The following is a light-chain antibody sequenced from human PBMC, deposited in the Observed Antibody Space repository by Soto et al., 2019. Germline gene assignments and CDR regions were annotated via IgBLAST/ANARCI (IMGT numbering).Light chain of an antibody. CDR2: GAS. CDR1: QSVSTN. V-gene: IGKV3D-15*01. J-gene: IGKJ5*01. CDR3: QTIKNGPPIT. Sequence: IVMTQSHETLSVSPGERATLSCRASQSVSTNLAWYQRNPGQTPSPLIFGASPGATAIPARSSGSGFGTELPLTIGSLQPEDFAFYYCQTIKNGPPITVGQGTRLEIK.